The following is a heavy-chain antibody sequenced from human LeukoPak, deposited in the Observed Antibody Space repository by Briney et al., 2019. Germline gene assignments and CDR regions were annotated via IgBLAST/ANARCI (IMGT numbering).Heavy chain of an antibody. Sequence: PGGSLRLSCAASGFTVSSNYMSWVRQAPGKGLEWVSVIYSGGSTHYADSVKGRSTISRDNSKNTLYLQMNSLRAEDTAVYYCASGGYSYEMSDYWGQGTLVTVFS. D-gene: IGHD5-18*01. J-gene: IGHJ4*02. CDR1: GFTVSSNY. CDR3: ASGGYSYEMSDY. V-gene: IGHV3-53*01. CDR2: IYSGGST.